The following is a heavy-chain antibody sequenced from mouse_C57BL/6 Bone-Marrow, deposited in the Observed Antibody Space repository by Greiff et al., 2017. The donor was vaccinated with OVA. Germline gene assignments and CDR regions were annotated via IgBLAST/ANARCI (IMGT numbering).Heavy chain of an antibody. D-gene: IGHD2-1*01. Sequence: QVQLQQPGAELVKPGASVKMSCKASGYTFTSYWITWVKQRPGQGLEWIGDIYPGSGSTNYNEKFKSKATLTVDTSSSTAYLQLSSLTSEDSAVYYCARGKIYGNYVDDWGQGTTLTVSS. CDR3: ARGKIYGNYVDD. V-gene: IGHV1-55*01. CDR2: IYPGSGST. J-gene: IGHJ2*01. CDR1: GYTFTSYW.